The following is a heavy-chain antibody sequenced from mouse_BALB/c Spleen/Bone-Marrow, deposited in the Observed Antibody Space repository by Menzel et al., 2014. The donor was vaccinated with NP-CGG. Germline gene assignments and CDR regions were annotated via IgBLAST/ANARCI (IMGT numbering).Heavy chain of an antibody. D-gene: IGHD2-14*01. CDR3: ARGDYYRSPVDY. J-gene: IGHJ4*01. V-gene: IGHV1S56*01. CDR1: GYTFTSYY. Sequence: VQLQESGPELVKPGSSVRISCKASGYTFTSYYIHWVKQRPGQGLEWIGWIYPGNVNTNYNEKFEDKATLTADKSSSTAYMHLSSLTSEDSAVYFCARGDYYRSPVDYWGQGTSVTVSS. CDR2: IYPGNVNT.